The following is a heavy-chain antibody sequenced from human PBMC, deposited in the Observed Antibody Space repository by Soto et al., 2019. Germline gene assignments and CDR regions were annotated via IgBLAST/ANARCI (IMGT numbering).Heavy chain of an antibody. CDR1: GYSFAGYW. CDR2: IYPGDSDT. J-gene: IGHJ4*02. Sequence: GESLKISGKGSGYSFAGYWIGWVGQMPGRGLEWMGMIYPGDSDTRYSPSFQGQVTISADKSINTASLQWSSLKASDTAMYYCVRRPGITGISDPFDYWGQGTLVTVSS. D-gene: IGHD1-20*01. V-gene: IGHV5-51*01. CDR3: VRRPGITGISDPFDY.